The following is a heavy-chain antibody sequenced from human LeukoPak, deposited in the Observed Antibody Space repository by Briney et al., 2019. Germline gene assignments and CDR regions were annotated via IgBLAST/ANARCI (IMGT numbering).Heavy chain of an antibody. D-gene: IGHD6-19*01. J-gene: IGHJ5*02. Sequence: MASETLSLTCTVSGGSISTNSWSWIRQPPGKGLEWIGHIYNSGSDNYSPSLKSRVTISVDTSKNQFSLRQSSVTAAGTAVYYGARSHSSGWSKFDPWGQGTLVTISS. V-gene: IGHV4-59*01. CDR1: GGSISTNS. CDR3: ARSHSSGWSKFDP. CDR2: IYNSGSD.